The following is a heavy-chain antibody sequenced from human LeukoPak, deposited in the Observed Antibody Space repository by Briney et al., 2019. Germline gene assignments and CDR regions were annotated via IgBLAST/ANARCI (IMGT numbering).Heavy chain of an antibody. J-gene: IGHJ4*02. V-gene: IGHV2-5*01. D-gene: IGHD6-19*01. Sequence: ESGPTLVKPTQTLTLTCTFSGFSLSTRGVGVGWIRQPPGKALEWLALIYWNDEKRYIPSLKSRLTITKDTSKNLVVLTLTNMDPVDTATYYCAHPLEEQWLVAFDYWGQGTLVTVSS. CDR2: IYWNDEK. CDR1: GFSLSTRGVG. CDR3: AHPLEEQWLVAFDY.